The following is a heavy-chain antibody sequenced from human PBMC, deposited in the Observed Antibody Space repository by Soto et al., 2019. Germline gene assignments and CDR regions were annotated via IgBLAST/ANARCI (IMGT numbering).Heavy chain of an antibody. J-gene: IGHJ4*02. CDR2: INHSGGT. Sequence: PPETLSLTCAVYGGSFSGYYWTWIRQPPGTGLEWIGEINHSGGTNYNPSLKSRVTISVDTSKNQFSLKLTSVTAADTAVYYCARDKITGLFDYWGQGTLVT. D-gene: IGHD2-8*02. V-gene: IGHV4-34*01. CDR3: ARDKITGLFDY. CDR1: GGSFSGYY.